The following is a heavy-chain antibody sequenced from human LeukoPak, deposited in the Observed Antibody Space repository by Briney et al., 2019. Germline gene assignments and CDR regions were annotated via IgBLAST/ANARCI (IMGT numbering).Heavy chain of an antibody. CDR3: ARDSSNTVGRYSYFDY. CDR2: ISAYDGRT. Sequence: ASVKVSCKASGFAFNKYGFSWVRQAPGQGPEWLGWISAYDGRTNFAQNLQGRLTLTTDTSTTTAYMELRSLTSDDTAVYYCARDSSNTVGRYSYFDYWGQGTLVTVSS. D-gene: IGHD5-18*01. V-gene: IGHV1-18*01. J-gene: IGHJ4*02. CDR1: GFAFNKYG.